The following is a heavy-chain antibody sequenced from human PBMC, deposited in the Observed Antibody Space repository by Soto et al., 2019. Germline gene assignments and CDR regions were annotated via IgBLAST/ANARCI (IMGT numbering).Heavy chain of an antibody. CDR2: ITGSGATT. CDR3: AKVLYGVVTYFDP. Sequence: EVQLLESGGGLVQPGGSLRLSCASSGFTFSSYGMTWVRRPPGKGLEWVSAITGSGATTYYADSVQGRFTISRDNSNNSLDLQMNSLRAEDTAVYSCAKVLYGVVTYFDPWGQGTLVTVSS. V-gene: IGHV3-23*01. D-gene: IGHD3-3*01. CDR1: GFTFSSYG. J-gene: IGHJ4*02.